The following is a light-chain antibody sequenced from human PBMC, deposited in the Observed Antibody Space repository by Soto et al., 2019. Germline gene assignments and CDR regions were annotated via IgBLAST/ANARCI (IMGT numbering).Light chain of an antibody. CDR2: GAS. J-gene: IGKJ3*01. CDR3: QQYGSSPPWVT. CDR1: QSVSSSY. Sequence: EIVLTQSPGTLSLSPGERATLSCRASQSVSSSYLAWYQQKPGQAPRLLIYGASSRATGIPDRFSGSGSGTDFTLTISRLEPEDGSVYYCQQYGSSPPWVTLCPGTNVDIK. V-gene: IGKV3-20*01.